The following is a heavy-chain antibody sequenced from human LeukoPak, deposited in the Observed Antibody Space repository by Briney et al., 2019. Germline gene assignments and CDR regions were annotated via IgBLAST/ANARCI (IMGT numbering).Heavy chain of an antibody. Sequence: ASVKVSCKASGYTFTSYGISWVRQAPGQGLEWMGIINPSGGSTSYAQKFQGRVTMTRDTSTSTVYMELSSLRSEDTAVYYCARETYFGYDSSGYYLSRGYYFDYWGQGTLVTVSS. CDR2: INPSGGST. J-gene: IGHJ4*02. CDR1: GYTFTSYG. V-gene: IGHV1-46*01. CDR3: ARETYFGYDSSGYYLSRGYYFDY. D-gene: IGHD3-22*01.